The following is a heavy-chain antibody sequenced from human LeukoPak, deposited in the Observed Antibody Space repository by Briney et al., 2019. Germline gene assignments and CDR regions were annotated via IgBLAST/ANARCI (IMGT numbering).Heavy chain of an antibody. CDR1: GFTFSSSW. J-gene: IGHJ4*02. CDR2: IYSDGSST. Sequence: GGSLRLSCAASGFTFSSSWMHGVRQAPGKGLVWVSRIYSDGSSTTYAGSVKGRFTISRDNANNTLYLQMDSLGAEDTALYYCARGGSTWLDSWGQGTLVTVSS. CDR3: ARGGSTWLDS. D-gene: IGHD6-13*01. V-gene: IGHV3-74*03.